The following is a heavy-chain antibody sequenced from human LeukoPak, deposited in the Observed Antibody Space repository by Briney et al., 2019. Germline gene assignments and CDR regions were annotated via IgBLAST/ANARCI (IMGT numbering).Heavy chain of an antibody. CDR3: ATEGPGIAVAGTATI. D-gene: IGHD6-19*01. J-gene: IGHJ4*02. Sequence: ASVKVSCKASGGTFSSYAISWVRQAPGQGLEWMGGFDPEDGETIYAQKFQGRVTMTEDTSTDTAYMELSSLRSEDTAVYYCATEGPGIAVAGTATIWGQGTLVTVSS. CDR1: GGTFSSYA. V-gene: IGHV1-24*01. CDR2: FDPEDGET.